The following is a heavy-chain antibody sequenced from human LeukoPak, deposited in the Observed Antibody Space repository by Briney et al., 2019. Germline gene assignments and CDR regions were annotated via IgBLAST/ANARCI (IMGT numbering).Heavy chain of an antibody. J-gene: IGHJ4*02. V-gene: IGHV3-30*03. CDR1: GFTFSSYG. D-gene: IGHD2-8*02. CDR3: ARDPGGTFEF. Sequence: PGGSLRLSCAASGFTFSSYGMHWVRQAPGKGLEWVAVISYDGSNKYYADPVKGRFTISSDKSQTTLYLQMNSLTPEDAALYYCARDPGGTFEFWGQGTLVTVSS. CDR2: ISYDGSNK.